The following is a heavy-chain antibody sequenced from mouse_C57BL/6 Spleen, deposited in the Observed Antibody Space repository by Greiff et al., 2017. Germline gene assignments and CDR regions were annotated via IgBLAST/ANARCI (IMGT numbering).Heavy chain of an antibody. Sequence: EVQLQQSGPELVKPGASVKISCKASGYTFTDYYMNWVKQSHGKSLEWIGDINPNNGGTSYNQKFKGKATLTVDKSSSTAYMELRSLTSDDSAVYYCASWGSFAYWGQGTLVTVSA. CDR2: INPNNGGT. J-gene: IGHJ3*01. CDR1: GYTFTDYY. CDR3: ASWGSFAY. V-gene: IGHV1-26*01. D-gene: IGHD4-1*01.